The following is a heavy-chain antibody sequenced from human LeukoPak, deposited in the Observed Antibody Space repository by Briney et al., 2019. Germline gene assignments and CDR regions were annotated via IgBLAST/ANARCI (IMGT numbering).Heavy chain of an antibody. CDR3: ASLNWGSGDY. D-gene: IGHD7-27*01. CDR1: GFTFRSYW. V-gene: IGHV3-74*01. J-gene: IGHJ4*02. CDR2: INSDGSST. Sequence: PGGSLRLSCAASGFTFRSYWMHWVRQAPGRGLLWVSRINSDGSSTSYADSVKGRFTLPRDNAKNSLYLQMNSLRAEDTAVYYCASLNWGSGDYWGQGTLVTVSS.